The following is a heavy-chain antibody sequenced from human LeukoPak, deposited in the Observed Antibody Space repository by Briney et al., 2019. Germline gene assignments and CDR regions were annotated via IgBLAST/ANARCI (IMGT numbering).Heavy chain of an antibody. CDR1: GYTFTGYY. D-gene: IGHD3-10*01. Sequence: ASVKVSCKASGYTFTGYYMHWVRQAPGQGLEWMGWINPKNGGRSYAQKFQARVTMTTDTSTNTAYMELSSLRFDDTAVYYCARAPRRGSRVVIPWGQGTLVTVSS. J-gene: IGHJ5*02. CDR3: ARAPRRGSRVVIP. CDR2: INPKNGGR. V-gene: IGHV1-2*02.